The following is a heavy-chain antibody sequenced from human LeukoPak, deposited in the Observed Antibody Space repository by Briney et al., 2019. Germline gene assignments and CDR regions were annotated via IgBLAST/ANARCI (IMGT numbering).Heavy chain of an antibody. CDR3: ARDEDCSGNSCPSFFDY. CDR2: VYHSAST. V-gene: IGHV4-4*02. J-gene: IGHJ4*02. D-gene: IGHD2-15*01. Sequence: SETLSLTCAVSGGSIRSSNWWSWVRQPPGKGREWIGGVYHSASTNYNPSLKSRVTISVDKSKNQFSLKLTSVTAADTAVYYCARDEDCSGNSCPSFFDYWGQGTLVTVSS. CDR1: GGSIRSSNW.